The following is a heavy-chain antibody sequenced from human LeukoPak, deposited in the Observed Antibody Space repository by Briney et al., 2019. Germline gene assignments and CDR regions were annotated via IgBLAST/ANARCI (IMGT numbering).Heavy chain of an antibody. J-gene: IGHJ4*02. Sequence: GGSLRLSCAASGFTFSSSAMSWVRQVPGKGLEWVSGISASGGSTYYADSVRGRFTISRDNSKNTLYLQMNSLRAEDTAVYYCARDQAVTNYFDYWGQGTLVTVSS. CDR3: ARDQAVTNYFDY. CDR2: ISASGGST. V-gene: IGHV3-23*01. CDR1: GFTFSSSA. D-gene: IGHD4-17*01.